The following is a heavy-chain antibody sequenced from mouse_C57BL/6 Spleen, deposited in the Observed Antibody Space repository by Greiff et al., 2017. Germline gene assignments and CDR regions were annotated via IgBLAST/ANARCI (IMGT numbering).Heavy chain of an antibody. J-gene: IGHJ4*01. D-gene: IGHD4-1*01. CDR3: ARVKLGRNYAMDY. Sequence: DVKLVESGEGLVKPGGSLKLSCAASGFTFSSYAMSWVRQTPEKRLEWVAYISSGGGYSYYADTVKGRFTIPRDNARNTLYLQMSSLKSEDTAMYYCARVKLGRNYAMDYWGQGTSVTVSS. CDR2: ISSGGGYS. CDR1: GFTFSSYA. V-gene: IGHV5-9-1*02.